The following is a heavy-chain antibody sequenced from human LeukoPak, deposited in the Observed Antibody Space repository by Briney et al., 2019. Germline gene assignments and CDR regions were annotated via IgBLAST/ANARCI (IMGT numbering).Heavy chain of an antibody. Sequence: SETLSLTCTVSGGSISSYYWSWIRQPPGKGLEWIGSIYYSGSTYYNPSLKSRVTISVDTSKNQFSLNRISVTAADTAYYMDVWGKGTTVTVSS. V-gene: IGHV4-39*07. CDR2: IYYSGST. J-gene: IGHJ6*03. CDR3: V. CDR1: GGSISSYY.